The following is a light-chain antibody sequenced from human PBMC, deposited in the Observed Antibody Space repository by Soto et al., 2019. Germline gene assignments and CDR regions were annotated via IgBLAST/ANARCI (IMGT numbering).Light chain of an antibody. CDR2: DAS. V-gene: IGKV1-33*01. CDR1: QDINKN. J-gene: IGKJ1*01. CDR3: QQYESLPLT. Sequence: DIQMTQSPSSLSASVGDRVTITFQASQDINKNLIWYQQKPGKAPKLLIYDASDFETGVPSRFSGSGSGTGFTFTISSLQPEDFATYYCQQYESLPLTFGQGTKVDI.